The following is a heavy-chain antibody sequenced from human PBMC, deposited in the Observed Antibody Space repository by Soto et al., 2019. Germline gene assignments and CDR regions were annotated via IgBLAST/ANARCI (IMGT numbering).Heavy chain of an antibody. CDR3: GSSHAGAHITAAVH. D-gene: IGHD6-13*01. Sequence: QLQLQESGSGLVKPSQTLSLTCAVSGGSISSGGYSWSWIRQPPGKGLEWIGYIYHSGSTYYNPSLKSRFTISVDRSKNQFSLKLSSVTAADTAVYYWGSSHAGAHITAAVHWGQGTLVTVSS. V-gene: IGHV4-30-2*01. CDR1: GGSISSGGYS. J-gene: IGHJ4*02. CDR2: IYHSGST.